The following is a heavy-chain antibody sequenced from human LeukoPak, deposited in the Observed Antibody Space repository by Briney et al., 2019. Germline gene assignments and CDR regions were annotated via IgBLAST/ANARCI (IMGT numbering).Heavy chain of an antibody. CDR3: AKRPNHIVATGWFEP. D-gene: IGHD5-12*01. V-gene: IGHV3-23*01. CDR1: GFTFSSYA. J-gene: IGHJ5*02. Sequence: PGGALILSCAASGFTFSSYAMSSVRQAPGKGLEWVSAISGSGGITYYADSVKGRFTISRDNSKNTLYLQMNSLRGEDTAVYYCAKRPNHIVATGWFEPWGQGTLVTVSS. CDR2: ISGSGGIT.